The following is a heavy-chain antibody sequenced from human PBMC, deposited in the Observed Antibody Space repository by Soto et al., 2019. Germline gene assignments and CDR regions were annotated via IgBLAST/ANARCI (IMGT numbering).Heavy chain of an antibody. CDR1: CYTFTSYG. V-gene: IGHV1-18*01. J-gene: IGHJ3*02. D-gene: IGHD3-10*01. CDR2: ISAYNGNT. Sequence: SGQVSFKASCYTFTSYGISWVRQAPGQGLEWMGWISAYNGNTNYAQKLQGRVTMTTDTSASTAYMELRSLRSDDTAVYYCAREGVTMVRERDDDAFDIWGQGTMVTVSS. CDR3: AREGVTMVRERDDDAFDI.